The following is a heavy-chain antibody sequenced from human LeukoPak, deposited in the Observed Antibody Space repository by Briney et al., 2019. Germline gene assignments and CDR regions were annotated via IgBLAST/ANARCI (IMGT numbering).Heavy chain of an antibody. CDR2: ISYDGSNK. Sequence: GGSLRLSCAASGFTFSSYGMHWVRQAPGKGLEWVAVISYDGSNKYYADSVKGRFTISRDNSKNTLYLQMNSLRAEDTAVYYCAKDRGDCSSTSCYFGFDPWGQGTLVTVSS. D-gene: IGHD2-2*01. CDR1: GFTFSSYG. V-gene: IGHV3-30*18. J-gene: IGHJ5*02. CDR3: AKDRGDCSSTSCYFGFDP.